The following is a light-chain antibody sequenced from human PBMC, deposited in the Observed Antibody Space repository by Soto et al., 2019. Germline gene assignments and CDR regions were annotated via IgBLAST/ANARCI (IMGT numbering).Light chain of an antibody. CDR3: GTWDSNTHVV. Sequence: QPVLTQSSSASASLGSSVKLTCTLSSGHSTYIIAWHQQQPGKAPRYLVKLEGSGSYNKGSGVPDRFSGSSSGADRYLTISNLQFEDEADYYCGTWDSNTHVVFGGGTKVTVL. CDR2: LEGSGSY. V-gene: IGLV4-60*02. J-gene: IGLJ2*01. CDR1: SGHSTYI.